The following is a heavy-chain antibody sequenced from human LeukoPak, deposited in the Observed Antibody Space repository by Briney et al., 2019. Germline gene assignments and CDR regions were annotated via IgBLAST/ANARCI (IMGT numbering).Heavy chain of an antibody. D-gene: IGHD2-2*02. CDR3: ARASAAIAPIAGLPGDY. CDR1: GFTFSSYA. J-gene: IGHJ4*02. Sequence: RSLRLSCAASGFTFSSYAMHWVRQAPGKGLEWVAVISYDGSNKYYADSVKGRFTISRDNSKNTLYLQMNSLRGKDTAVYYCARASAAIAPIAGLPGDYWGQGTLVTVSS. CDR2: ISYDGSNK. V-gene: IGHV3-30*01.